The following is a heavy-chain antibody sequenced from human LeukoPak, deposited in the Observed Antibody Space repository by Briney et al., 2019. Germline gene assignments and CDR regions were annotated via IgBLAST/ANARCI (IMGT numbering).Heavy chain of an antibody. V-gene: IGHV3-21*01. CDR1: GFTFSSYS. CDR2: ISSSSSYI. D-gene: IGHD2-2*02. CDR3: ARDREYCSSTSCYNLDY. Sequence: PGGSLRLSCAASGFTFSSYSMNWVRQAPGKGLEWVSSISSSSSYIYYADSVKGRFTISRDNAKNSLYLQMNSLRAEDTAVYYCARDREYCSSTSCYNLDYWGQGTLVTVSS. J-gene: IGHJ4*02.